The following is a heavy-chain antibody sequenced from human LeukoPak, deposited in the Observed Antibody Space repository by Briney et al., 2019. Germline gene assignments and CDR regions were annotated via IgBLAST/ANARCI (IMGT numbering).Heavy chain of an antibody. J-gene: IGHJ4*02. CDR1: GFTFDDYG. V-gene: IGHV3-20*04. CDR2: INWNGGST. CDR3: ARVSGWVLDRTLDY. D-gene: IGHD2-2*03. Sequence: PGGSLRLSCAASGFTFDDYGMSWVRQAPGKGLEWVSGINWNGGSTGYADSVKGRFTISRDNAKNSLYLQMNSLRAEDTALYYCARVSGWVLDRTLDYWGQGTLVTVSS.